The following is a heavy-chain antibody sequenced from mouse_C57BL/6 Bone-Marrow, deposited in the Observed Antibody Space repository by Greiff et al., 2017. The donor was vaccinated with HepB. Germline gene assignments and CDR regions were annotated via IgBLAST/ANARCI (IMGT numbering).Heavy chain of an antibody. D-gene: IGHD1-1*01. Sequence: QVQLQQSGPELVKPGASVKISCKASGYAFRSSWMNWVKQRPGKGLEWIGRIYPGDGDTNYNGTFTGKATLTADKSSSTAYMPRSSLTSEDSAVYFCARWGRYYFDYWGQGTTLTVSS. V-gene: IGHV1-82*01. CDR1: GYAFRSSW. CDR2: IYPGDGDT. J-gene: IGHJ2*01. CDR3: ARWGRYYFDY.